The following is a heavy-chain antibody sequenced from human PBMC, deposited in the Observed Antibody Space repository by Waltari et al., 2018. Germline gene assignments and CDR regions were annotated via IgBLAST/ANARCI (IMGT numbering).Heavy chain of an antibody. CDR2: IYWNDDK. Sequence: QITLKESGPTLVKPTQTLTLTCTFSGFSLSTSGVGVGWIRQPPGKALEWLALIYWNDDKRYSPSLKSRLTITKDTSKNQVVLTMTNMDPVDTATYYCAHRQPINFWSGYYSRPYFDYWGQGTLVTVSS. D-gene: IGHD3-3*01. CDR1: GFSLSTSGVG. CDR3: AHRQPINFWSGYYSRPYFDY. V-gene: IGHV2-5*01. J-gene: IGHJ4*02.